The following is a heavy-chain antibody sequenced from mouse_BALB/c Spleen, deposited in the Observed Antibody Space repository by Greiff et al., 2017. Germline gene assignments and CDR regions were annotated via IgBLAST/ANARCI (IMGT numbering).Heavy chain of an antibody. V-gene: IGHV5-6-3*01. Sequence: EVKLMESGGGLVQPGGSLKLSCAASGFTFSSYGMSWVRQTPDKRLELVATINSNGGSTYYPDSVKGRFTISRDNAKNTLYLQMSSLKSEDTAMYYCARGGYRYYAMDYWGQGTSVTVSS. CDR3: ARGGYRYYAMDY. J-gene: IGHJ4*01. CDR1: GFTFSSYG. CDR2: INSNGGST. D-gene: IGHD2-14*01.